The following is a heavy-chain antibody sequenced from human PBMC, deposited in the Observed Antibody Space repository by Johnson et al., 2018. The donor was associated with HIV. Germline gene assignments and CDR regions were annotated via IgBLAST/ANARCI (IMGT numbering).Heavy chain of an antibody. CDR3: AREAYCSGGSCYDAFDI. J-gene: IGHJ3*02. CDR2: ISSSGSTI. D-gene: IGHD2-15*01. CDR1: GFTVSSNY. V-gene: IGHV3-11*01. Sequence: QVQLVESGGGLVQPGGSLRLSCAASGFTVSSNYMSWVRQAPGKGLEWVSYISSSGSTIYYADSVKGRFTISRDDSKNTLYLQMKSLKTEDTAVYYCAREAYCSGGSCYDAFDIWGQGTMVTVSS.